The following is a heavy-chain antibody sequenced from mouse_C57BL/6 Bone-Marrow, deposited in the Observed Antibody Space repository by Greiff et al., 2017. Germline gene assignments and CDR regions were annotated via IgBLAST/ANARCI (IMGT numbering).Heavy chain of an antibody. J-gene: IGHJ2*01. Sequence: EVQLQQSGAELVRPGASVKLSCTASGFNIKDDYMHWVKQRPEQGLEWIGWIDPENGDTEYASKFQGKATITADTSSNTAYLQLSSLTSEDTAVYYCTKGYDDYWGQGTTLTDSS. V-gene: IGHV14-4*01. CDR2: IDPENGDT. CDR3: TKGYDDY. CDR1: GFNIKDDY. D-gene: IGHD2-2*01.